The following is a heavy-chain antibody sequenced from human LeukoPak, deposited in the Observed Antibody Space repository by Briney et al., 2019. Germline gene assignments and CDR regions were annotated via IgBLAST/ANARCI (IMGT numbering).Heavy chain of an antibody. Sequence: GRSLRLSCVASGFTFSSYGMHWGRQAAGKGLEWVALISHDGSNKYYADSVKGRFTISRDNSKNTLYLQMNSLRAEDTAVYYCANSSYNNNWYNWFDAWGQGTLVTVSS. D-gene: IGHD6-13*01. CDR1: GFTFSSYG. J-gene: IGHJ5*02. CDR2: ISHDGSNK. V-gene: IGHV3-30*18. CDR3: ANSSYNNNWYNWFDA.